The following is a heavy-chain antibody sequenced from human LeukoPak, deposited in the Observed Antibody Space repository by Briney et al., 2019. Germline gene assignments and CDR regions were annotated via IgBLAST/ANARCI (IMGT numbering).Heavy chain of an antibody. D-gene: IGHD5-18*01. CDR2: IHYSGST. Sequence: SETLSLTCTVSGGSISSDYWSWLRQPPGKGLEWIGYIHYSGSTNYNPSLKSRVTISVDTSKNQFFLRLNSVTAADTAVYYCARGRIARLPYFDYWGQGTLVTVSS. V-gene: IGHV4-59*01. CDR1: GGSISSDY. CDR3: ARGRIARLPYFDY. J-gene: IGHJ4*02.